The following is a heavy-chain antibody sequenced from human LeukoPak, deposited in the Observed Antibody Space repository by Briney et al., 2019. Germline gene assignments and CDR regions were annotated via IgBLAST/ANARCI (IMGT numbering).Heavy chain of an antibody. CDR2: ISSSGSTI. Sequence: GGSLRLSCAASGFTFSSYGMNWVRQAPGKGLEWVSYISSSGSTIYYADSVKGRFTISRDNAKNSLYLQMNSLRAEDTAVYYCARTYYYDIDAFDIWGQGTMVTVSS. CDR1: GFTFSSYG. J-gene: IGHJ3*02. V-gene: IGHV3-48*03. D-gene: IGHD3-22*01. CDR3: ARTYYYDIDAFDI.